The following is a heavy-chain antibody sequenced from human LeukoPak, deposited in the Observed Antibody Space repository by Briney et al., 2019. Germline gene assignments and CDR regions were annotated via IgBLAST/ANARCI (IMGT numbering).Heavy chain of an antibody. CDR3: ASSLSMVRGVIGY. Sequence: SVKVSCKASGGTFSSYAISWVLQAPGQGLEWMGGIIPIFGTANYAQKFQGRVTITADESTSTAYMELSSLRSEDTAVYYCASSLSMVRGVIGYWGQGTLVTVSS. J-gene: IGHJ4*02. CDR1: GGTFSSYA. V-gene: IGHV1-69*01. CDR2: IIPIFGTA. D-gene: IGHD3-10*01.